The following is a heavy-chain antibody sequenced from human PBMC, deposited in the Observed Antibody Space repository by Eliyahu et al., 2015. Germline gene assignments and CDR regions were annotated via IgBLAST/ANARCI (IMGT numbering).Heavy chain of an antibody. CDR3: AREGKLSGKFDN. V-gene: IGHV4-34*01. J-gene: IGHJ4*02. Sequence: QVQLQQWGAGLLKPSETLSLTCAVYGGSFNNYNWNWIRQPPRQGLEWIGDINHSGRTKYNPSLEGRVTISVDTSKNQFSLHLRSVTAADTAVYYCAREGKLSGKFDNWGQGTLVTVSS. D-gene: IGHD1-1*01. CDR2: INHSGRT. CDR1: GGSFNNYN.